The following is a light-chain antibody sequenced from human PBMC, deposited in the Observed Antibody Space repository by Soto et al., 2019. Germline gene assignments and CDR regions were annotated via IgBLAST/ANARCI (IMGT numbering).Light chain of an antibody. CDR2: GAS. Sequence: EIVLTQSPDTLSLSPGESATLSCRASQSVSTSYLAWYQQKPGQAPRLLIYGASSRATGIPDRFSGSGSRTDFTLTISRLEPEDLAVYYCQQYGSSPRTFGQGTKVEIK. CDR1: QSVSTSY. J-gene: IGKJ1*01. CDR3: QQYGSSPRT. V-gene: IGKV3-20*01.